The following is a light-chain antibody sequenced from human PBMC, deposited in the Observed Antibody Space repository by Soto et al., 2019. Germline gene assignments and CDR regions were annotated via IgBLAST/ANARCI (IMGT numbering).Light chain of an antibody. CDR3: QQCNSWPRT. CDR1: QSVSGN. CDR2: GAS. J-gene: IGKJ2*01. V-gene: IGKV3-15*01. Sequence: EIVMTQSPATLSVSRGERATLSCRASQSVSGNLAWYQHKPGQAPRLLIYGASTRATGIPARFSGSGSGTEFTLTISSLQSEDFAVYYCQQCNSWPRTFGQGTKLEIK.